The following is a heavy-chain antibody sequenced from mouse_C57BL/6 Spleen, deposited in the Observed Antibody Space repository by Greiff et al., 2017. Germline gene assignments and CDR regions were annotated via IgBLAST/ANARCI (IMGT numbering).Heavy chain of an antibody. Sequence: VQLQQSGPVLVKPGASVKMSCKASGYTFTDYYMNWVKQSHGKSLEWIGVINPYNGGTSYNQKFKGKATLTVDKSSSTAYMELNSLTSEDSAVYYCARRDLYYFDYWGQGTTLTVSS. J-gene: IGHJ2*01. D-gene: IGHD3-3*01. V-gene: IGHV1-19*01. CDR3: ARRDLYYFDY. CDR1: GYTFTDYY. CDR2: INPYNGGT.